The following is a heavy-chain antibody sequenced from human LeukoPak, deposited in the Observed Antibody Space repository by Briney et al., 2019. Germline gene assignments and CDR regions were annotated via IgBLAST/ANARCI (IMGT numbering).Heavy chain of an antibody. V-gene: IGHV3-20*04. CDR2: INWNGGST. CDR3: SRDYYDSSGYYYFDY. Sequence: PGGSVRLSCAASGFTFDDYGMSWVRQAPGKGLEWVSGINWNGGSTGYADSVKGRFTISRDNAKNSLYLQMNSLRAEDTDLYYRSRDYYDSSGYYYFDYWVQGTVVTVSS. CDR1: GFTFDDYG. J-gene: IGHJ4*02. D-gene: IGHD3-22*01.